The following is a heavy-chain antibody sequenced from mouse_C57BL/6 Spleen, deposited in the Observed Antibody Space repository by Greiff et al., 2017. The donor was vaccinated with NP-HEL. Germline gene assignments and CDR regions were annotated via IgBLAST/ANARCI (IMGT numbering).Heavy chain of an antibody. CDR3: ARGSGLGRNFDY. CDR1: GYTFTSYW. D-gene: IGHD4-1*01. V-gene: IGHV1-59*01. Sequence: QVQLQQPGAELVRPGTSVKLSCKASGYTFTSYWMHWVKQRPGQGLEWIGVIDPSDSYTNYNQKFKGKATLTVDTSSSTAHMQLSSLTSEDSAVYYCARGSGLGRNFDYWGQGTTLTVSS. J-gene: IGHJ2*01. CDR2: IDPSDSYT.